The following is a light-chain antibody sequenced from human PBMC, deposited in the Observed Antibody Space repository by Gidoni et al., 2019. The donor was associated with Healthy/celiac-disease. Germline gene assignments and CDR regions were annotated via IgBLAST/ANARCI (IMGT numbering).Light chain of an antibody. CDR1: QSVSSY. J-gene: IGKJ2*01. V-gene: IGKV3-11*01. CDR2: DAS. Sequence: ATLSLSQGKRATLSCRSSQSVSSYLAWYQQKPGQAPRLLIYDASNRATGIPAMFSSSGSRHAFSRCNWSPDPCSSALYFGQPPSHSLWYTFGQGTKVEIK. CDR3: QPPSHSLWYT.